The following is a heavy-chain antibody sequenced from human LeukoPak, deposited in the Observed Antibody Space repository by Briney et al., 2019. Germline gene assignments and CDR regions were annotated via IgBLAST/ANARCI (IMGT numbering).Heavy chain of an antibody. D-gene: IGHD3-10*01. Sequence: GGSLRLSCAVSGFTVSSNYMSWVRQAPGKGLEWVSVIYSGGSTYYADSVKGRFTISRDNSKNTLYLQMNSLRAEDTAVYYCARAFMVRGVINYFDYWGQGTLVTVSS. CDR2: IYSGGST. J-gene: IGHJ4*02. V-gene: IGHV3-66*01. CDR3: ARAFMVRGVINYFDY. CDR1: GFTVSSNY.